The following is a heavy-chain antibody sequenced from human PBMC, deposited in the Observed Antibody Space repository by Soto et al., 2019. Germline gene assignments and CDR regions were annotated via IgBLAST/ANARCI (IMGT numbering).Heavy chain of an antibody. CDR3: ARTLYGDNVDY. D-gene: IGHD4-17*01. CDR2: ISAYNGNT. CDR1: GYTFTSYG. V-gene: IGHV1-18*01. Sequence: ASVKVSCKASGYTFTSYGISWVRQAPGQGLEWMGWISAYNGNTKYAQKLQGRVTMTTDTSTTTAYMELRSLRSDDTAVYYCARTLYGDNVDYWGQGTLVTVSS. J-gene: IGHJ4*02.